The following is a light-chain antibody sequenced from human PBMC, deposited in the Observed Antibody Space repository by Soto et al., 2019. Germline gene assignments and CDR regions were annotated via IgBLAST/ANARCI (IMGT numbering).Light chain of an antibody. J-gene: IGKJ5*01. CDR1: QSVKSSY. CDR2: GTS. CDR3: QQYGSSIT. V-gene: IGKV3-20*01. Sequence: EIVLTQSPDNLSLSPGERGTLPCRASQSVKSSYLAWYQHKPGQAPRLLIYGTSSRATGIPDRFSGSASGTDFTLTISRLEPEDFAVYYCQQYGSSITFGQGTRLEIK.